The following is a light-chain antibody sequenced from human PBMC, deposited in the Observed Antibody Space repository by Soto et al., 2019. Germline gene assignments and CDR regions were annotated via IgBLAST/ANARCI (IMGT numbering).Light chain of an antibody. CDR2: GAX. CDR3: HRFGTSPTCT. Sequence: DIGLSHSACTLPLSPGESATLSCRASQRLSNNYLAWYGQKPGQAPRLLXXGAXIRANGIADRLSGSGSGTDLTLIITRLEPEEFVVYYCHRFGTSPTCTFGQGTKVDI. J-gene: IGKJ1*01. V-gene: IGKV3-20*01. CDR1: QRLSNNY.